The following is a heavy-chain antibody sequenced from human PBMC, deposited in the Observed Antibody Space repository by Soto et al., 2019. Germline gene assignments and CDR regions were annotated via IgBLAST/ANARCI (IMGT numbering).Heavy chain of an antibody. D-gene: IGHD3-3*01. CDR2: ISAYNGNT. CDR1: GYTFTSYG. J-gene: IGHJ6*02. V-gene: IGHV1-18*01. CDR3: ARDESGYDFWSGPYGMDV. Sequence: QVQLVQSGAEVKKPGASVKVSCKASGYTFTSYGISWVRQAPGQGLEWMGWISAYNGNTNYAQKLQGRVTMTTDTSTSTAYMELRSLRSDDTAVYYCARDESGYDFWSGPYGMDVWGQGTTVTVSS.